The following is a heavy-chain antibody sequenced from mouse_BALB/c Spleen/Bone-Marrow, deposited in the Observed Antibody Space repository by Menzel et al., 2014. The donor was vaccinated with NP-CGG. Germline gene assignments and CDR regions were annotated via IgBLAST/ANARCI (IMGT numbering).Heavy chain of an antibody. CDR3: ARNFYGSAYFDF. CDR1: GYKFTDYA. V-gene: IGHV1-67*01. J-gene: IGHJ2*01. D-gene: IGHD1-1*01. CDR2: ISTYSGNT. Sequence: QVQLQQSGPELVRPGVSVKISCKGSGYKFTDYAMHWVKQSHAKSLEWIGLISTYSGNTHYNQKFKGKATMTVDKSSSTAYMELARLTSEYSAIYYCARNFYGSAYFDFWGQGSTLTVSS.